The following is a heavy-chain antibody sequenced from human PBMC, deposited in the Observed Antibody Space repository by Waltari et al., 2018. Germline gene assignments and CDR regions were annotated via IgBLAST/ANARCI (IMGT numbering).Heavy chain of an antibody. CDR2: SSPNSGDT. CDR1: GYTFTEYY. J-gene: IGHJ6*02. Sequence: QVQLVQSGAEVKKPGASVKVSCKASGYTFTEYYIHWVRQAPGQGLGWMGWSSPNSGDTKFAQRFQGRVTMTRDTSISTAYMELSRLTSDDTAVYYCARGSRYCTSTTCPSSAFDVWGQGTTVTVSS. D-gene: IGHD2-2*01. CDR3: ARGSRYCTSTTCPSSAFDV. V-gene: IGHV1-2*02.